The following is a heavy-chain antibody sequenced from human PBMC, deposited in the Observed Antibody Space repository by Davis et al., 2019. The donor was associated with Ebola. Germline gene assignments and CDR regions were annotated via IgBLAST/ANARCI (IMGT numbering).Heavy chain of an antibody. CDR3: ARDLSGYSSGWLGADY. CDR2: IYSGGST. D-gene: IGHD6-19*01. CDR1: GFTVSSNY. J-gene: IGHJ4*02. Sequence: PGGSLRLSCAASGFTVSSNYMSWVRQAPGKGLEWVSVIYSGGSTYYADSVKGRFTISRDNSKNTLYLQMNSLRAEDTAVYYCARDLSGYSSGWLGADYWGQGTLVTVSS. V-gene: IGHV3-66*01.